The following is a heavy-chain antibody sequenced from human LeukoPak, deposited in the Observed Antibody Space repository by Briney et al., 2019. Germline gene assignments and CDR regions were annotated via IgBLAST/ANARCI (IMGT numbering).Heavy chain of an antibody. CDR1: GFSLTSNG. CDR3: ARDIRVRYMPMVRAVEYYQYHAMDV. V-gene: IGHV3-30*03. Sequence: GGSLRLSCAASGFSLTSNGMHWVRQAPGKGLEWVAFISHDGNEKYYADSVKGRFTVSRGSSKSTLFLQMDSLRRDDTAVYYCARDIRVRYMPMVRAVEYYQYHAMDVWGQGTTVTVYS. CDR2: ISHDGNEK. D-gene: IGHD3-10*01. J-gene: IGHJ6*02.